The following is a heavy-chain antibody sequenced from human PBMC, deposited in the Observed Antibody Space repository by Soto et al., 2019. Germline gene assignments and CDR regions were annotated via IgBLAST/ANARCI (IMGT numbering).Heavy chain of an antibody. D-gene: IGHD4-4*01. CDR3: ARWQVGNYPFDS. V-gene: IGHV3-74*03. CDR1: GFTFSNSW. CDR2: INSDGRST. Sequence: EVHLVESGGGLVQPGGSLRLSCAASGFTFSNSWMHWVRQAPGKGLVWVSRINSDGRSTEYADSVKGRFTISRDNAKNTLYLHMNRLRVGATAVYYCARWQVGNYPFDSWGQGTLVTVAS. J-gene: IGHJ4*02.